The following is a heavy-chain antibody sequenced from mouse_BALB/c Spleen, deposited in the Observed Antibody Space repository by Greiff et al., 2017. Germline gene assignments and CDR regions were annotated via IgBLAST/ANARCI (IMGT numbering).Heavy chain of an antibody. Sequence: EVKLMESGPGLVKPSQSLSLTCTVTGYSITSDYAWNWIRQFPGNKLEWMGYISYSGSTSYNPSLKSRISITRDTSKNQFFLQLNSVTTEDTATYYCARKYDVYAMDYWGQGTSVTVSS. V-gene: IGHV3-2*02. CDR2: ISYSGST. J-gene: IGHJ4*01. CDR3: ARKYDVYAMDY. D-gene: IGHD2-14*01. CDR1: GYSITSDYA.